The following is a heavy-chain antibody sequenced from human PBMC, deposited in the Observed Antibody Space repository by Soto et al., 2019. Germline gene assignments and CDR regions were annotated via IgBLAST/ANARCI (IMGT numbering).Heavy chain of an antibody. V-gene: IGHV1-18*01. CDR3: ARARYCSGGSCHNWYFDL. CDR1: GYTFTSYV. J-gene: IGHJ2*01. Sequence: QVQLVQSGAEVKKPGASVKVSCKASGYTFTSYVISWVRQAPGQGLDGWGWISAYNGNTNYAQKLQGRVTMTTDTSTSTAYMELRSLRSDDTAVYYCARARYCSGGSCHNWYFDLWGRGTLVTVSS. CDR2: ISAYNGNT. D-gene: IGHD2-15*01.